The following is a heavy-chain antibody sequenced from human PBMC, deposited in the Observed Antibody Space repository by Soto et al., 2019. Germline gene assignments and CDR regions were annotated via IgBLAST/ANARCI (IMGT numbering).Heavy chain of an antibody. CDR1: QFTFSDYA. CDR3: AKGGRQWLVTSDFNY. Sequence: VQLVESGGGVVQPGRSLRLSCAAPQFTFSDYAIQWVRQAPGKGLEWVAVVSHDGRNTHYADSVKGRFTISRDSSKNTVSLEMTSLRAEDTAVYYCAKGGRQWLVTSDFNYWGQGALVTVSS. CDR2: VSHDGRNT. D-gene: IGHD6-19*01. J-gene: IGHJ4*02. V-gene: IGHV3-30*18.